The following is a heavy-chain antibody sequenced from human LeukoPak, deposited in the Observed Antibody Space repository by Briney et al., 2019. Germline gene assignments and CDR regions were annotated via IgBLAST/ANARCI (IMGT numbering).Heavy chain of an antibody. CDR3: ARDSTLGYCSSTSCQTNWFDP. Sequence: GGPLRLSCAASGFTFSDYYMSWIRQAPGKGLEWVSYISSSGSTIYYADSVKGRFTISRGNAKNSLYLQMNSLRAEDTAVYYCARDSTLGYCSSTSCQTNWFDPWGQGTLVTVSS. CDR2: ISSSGSTI. J-gene: IGHJ5*02. V-gene: IGHV3-11*04. CDR1: GFTFSDYY. D-gene: IGHD2-2*01.